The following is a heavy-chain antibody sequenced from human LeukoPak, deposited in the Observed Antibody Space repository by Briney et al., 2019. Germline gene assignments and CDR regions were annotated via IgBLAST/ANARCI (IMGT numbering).Heavy chain of an antibody. CDR1: GFTFSSYG. Sequence: PGRSLRLSCAASGFTFSSYGMHWVRQAPGKGLEWVAVISYDGSNKYYADSVKGRFTISRDNSKNTLYLQMNSLRAEDTAVYYCARGLHNISGWSGPDAFDIWGQGTMVTVSS. CDR2: ISYDGSNK. D-gene: IGHD6-19*01. J-gene: IGHJ3*02. CDR3: ARGLHNISGWSGPDAFDI. V-gene: IGHV3-30*03.